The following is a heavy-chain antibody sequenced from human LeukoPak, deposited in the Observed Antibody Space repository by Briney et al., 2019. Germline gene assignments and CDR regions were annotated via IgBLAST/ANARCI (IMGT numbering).Heavy chain of an antibody. CDR3: ARGAWRIAAFFDY. D-gene: IGHD6-6*01. CDR2: ISDSTSTSTI. CDR1: GFSFSDYY. V-gene: IGHV3-11*01. Sequence: PGGSLTLSCAASGFSFSDYYMGWIRQAPGKGPEWVSYISDSTSTSTIYYTDSVKGGFTISRDNAKNSLFLQMNSLRAEDTAMYYCARGAWRIAAFFDYWGQGSLVTVSS. J-gene: IGHJ4*02.